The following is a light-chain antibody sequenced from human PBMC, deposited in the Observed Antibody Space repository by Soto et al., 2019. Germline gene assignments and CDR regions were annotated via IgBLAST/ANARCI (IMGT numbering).Light chain of an antibody. Sequence: EMVLTQSPGTLSLSPGERATLSCRASQSVSSNYLAWYQQKPGQTPRLLIYDASTRATGVPARFSGTGSGTDFTLTISSLQADDFAVYYCQQYNDWPPLTFGGGTKVDIK. CDR3: QQYNDWPPLT. J-gene: IGKJ4*01. CDR1: QSVSSN. V-gene: IGKV3-15*01. CDR2: DAS.